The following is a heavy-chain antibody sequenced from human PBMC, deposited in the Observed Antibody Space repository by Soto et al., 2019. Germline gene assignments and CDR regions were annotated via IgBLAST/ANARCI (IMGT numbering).Heavy chain of an antibody. Sequence: PGGSLRLSCAASGFTFSSYGMHWVRQAPGKGLEWVAVIWYDGSNKYYADSVKGRFTISRDNSKNTLYLQMNSLRAADTAVYYCARHVRVAVDEWPDYYYMDVWGKGTTVTVSS. J-gene: IGHJ6*03. V-gene: IGHV3-33*08. D-gene: IGHD6-19*01. CDR2: IWYDGSNK. CDR3: ARHVRVAVDEWPDYYYMDV. CDR1: GFTFSSYG.